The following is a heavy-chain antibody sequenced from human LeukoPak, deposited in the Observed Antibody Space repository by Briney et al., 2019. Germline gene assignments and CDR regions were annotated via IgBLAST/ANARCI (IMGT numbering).Heavy chain of an antibody. J-gene: IGHJ4*02. Sequence: SETLSLTCAVSGYSISSGYYWGWIRQPPGKGLEWIGSIYHSGSTYYNPSLKSRVTISVDTSKNQFSLKLSSVTAADTAVYYCASVVTVTTIDGMDYWGQGTLVTVSS. D-gene: IGHD4-11*01. CDR3: ASVVTVTTIDGMDY. CDR2: IYHSGST. V-gene: IGHV4-38-2*01. CDR1: GYSISSGYY.